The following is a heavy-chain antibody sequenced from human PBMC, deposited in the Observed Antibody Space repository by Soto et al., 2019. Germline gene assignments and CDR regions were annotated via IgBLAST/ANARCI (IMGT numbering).Heavy chain of an antibody. CDR3: ARNGTLTGYSYGMDV. V-gene: IGHV1-69*13. CDR1: GYTFTGYY. Sequence: GASVKVSCKASGYTFTGYYMHWVRQAPGQGLERMGGIIPIFDTANYAEKFQGRVTITADESTSTSFMEVSSLRSEDTAVYYCARNGTLTGYSYGMDVWGQGTMVTVS. J-gene: IGHJ6*02. D-gene: IGHD1-1*01. CDR2: IIPIFDTA.